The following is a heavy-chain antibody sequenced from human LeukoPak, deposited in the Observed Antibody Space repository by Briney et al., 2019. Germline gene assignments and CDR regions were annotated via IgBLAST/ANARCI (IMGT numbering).Heavy chain of an antibody. D-gene: IGHD3-22*01. V-gene: IGHV3-23*01. J-gene: IGHJ6*03. CDR1: GFTFSSYA. CDR3: AKGTGKYYYDSSGYYRYYYYYMDV. CDR2: ISGSGGST. Sequence: PGGSPRLSCAASGFTFSSYAMSWVRQAPGKGLEWVSAISGSGGSTYYADSVKGRFTISRDNSENTLYLQMNSLRAEDTAVYYCAKGTGKYYYDSSGYYRYYYYYMDVWGKGTTVTVSS.